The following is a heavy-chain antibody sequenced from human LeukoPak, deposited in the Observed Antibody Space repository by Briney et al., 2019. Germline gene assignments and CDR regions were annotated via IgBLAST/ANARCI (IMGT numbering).Heavy chain of an antibody. CDR1: GGSFSGYY. D-gene: IGHD6-19*01. CDR2: IYYSGST. V-gene: IGHV4-34*01. Sequence: SETLSLTCAVYGGSFSGYYWSWIRQPPGKGLEWIGSIYYSGSTYYNPSLKSRVTISVDTSKNQFSLKLTSVTAADTAVYFCARVATPDVSSPLDFWGQGILVTVSS. J-gene: IGHJ4*02. CDR3: ARVATPDVSSPLDF.